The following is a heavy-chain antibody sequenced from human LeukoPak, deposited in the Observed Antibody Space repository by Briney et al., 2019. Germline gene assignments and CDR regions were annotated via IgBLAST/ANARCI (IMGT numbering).Heavy chain of an antibody. CDR2: IIPILGIA. CDR1: GGTFSSYA. J-gene: IGHJ6*02. D-gene: IGHD1-26*01. Sequence: SVKVSCKASGGTFSSYAISWVRQAPGQGLEWMGRIIPILGIANYAQKFQGRVTITRDTSASTAYMELSSLRSEDTAVYYCARDGGSYWDYYGMDVWGQGTTVTVSS. V-gene: IGHV1-69*04. CDR3: ARDGGSYWDYYGMDV.